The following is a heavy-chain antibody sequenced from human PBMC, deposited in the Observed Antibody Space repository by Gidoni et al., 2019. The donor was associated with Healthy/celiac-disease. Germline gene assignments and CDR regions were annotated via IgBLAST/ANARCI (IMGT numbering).Heavy chain of an antibody. CDR3: AREGIQLWAGAFDI. D-gene: IGHD5-18*01. Sequence: EVQLVESGGGLVQPGGSLRLSCAASGFTFSSYAMHWVRQAPGKGLEYVSAISSNGGSTYYANSVKGRFTISRDNSKNTLYLQMGSLRAEDMAVYYCAREGIQLWAGAFDIWGQGTMVTVSS. V-gene: IGHV3-64*01. CDR2: ISSNGGST. J-gene: IGHJ3*02. CDR1: GFTFSSYA.